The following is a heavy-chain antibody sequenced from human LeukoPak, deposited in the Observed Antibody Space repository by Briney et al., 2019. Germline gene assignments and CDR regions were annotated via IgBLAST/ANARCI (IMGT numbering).Heavy chain of an antibody. CDR1: GFTVSSNY. D-gene: IGHD1-26*01. J-gene: IGHJ4*02. CDR3: ARLVGATTVY. V-gene: IGHV3-53*01. CDR2: IYNGGHT. Sequence: GGSLRLSCIASGFTVSSNYMTWVRQAPGKGLQWVSIIYNGGHTYYADSVKGRFTISRDNSKNTVYLQMHSLRAEDTAVYYCARLVGATTVYWGQGTLVTVSS.